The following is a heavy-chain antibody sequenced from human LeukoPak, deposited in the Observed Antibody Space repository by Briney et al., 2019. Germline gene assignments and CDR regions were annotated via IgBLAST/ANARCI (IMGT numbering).Heavy chain of an antibody. J-gene: IGHJ1*01. V-gene: IGHV3-30*18. CDR1: GFTFSSYG. CDR3: AKDSLSTVVTEH. Sequence: GGSLRLSCAASGFTFSSYGMHWVRQAPGKGLEWVAVISYDGSNKYYADSVKGRFTISRDNSKNTLYLQMNSLRAEDTAVYYCAKDSLSTVVTEHWGQGTLVTVSS. CDR2: ISYDGSNK. D-gene: IGHD4-23*01.